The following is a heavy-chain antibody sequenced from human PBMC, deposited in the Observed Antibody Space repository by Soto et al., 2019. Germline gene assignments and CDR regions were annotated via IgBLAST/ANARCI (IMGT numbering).Heavy chain of an antibody. V-gene: IGHV4-4*07. Sequence: SETLSLTCTVSGGSISSYYWSWIRQPAGKGLEWIGRIYTSGSTNYNPSLKSRVTMSVDTSKNQFSLKLSSVTAADTAVYYCARDNTGYSSGWSFDYWGQGTLVTVSS. D-gene: IGHD6-19*01. CDR2: IYTSGST. CDR1: GGSISSYY. CDR3: ARDNTGYSSGWSFDY. J-gene: IGHJ4*02.